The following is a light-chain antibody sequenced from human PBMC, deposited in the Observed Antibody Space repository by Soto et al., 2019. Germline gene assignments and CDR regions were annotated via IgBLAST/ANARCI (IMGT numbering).Light chain of an antibody. V-gene: IGKV2-24*01. Sequence: EIVLTQTPLLSPVTLGQPASISCRSSRSLVASDGNAYLTWLHQRPGQPPRPHSYKVSQRLSGVPDRFSGSGAGTDFTLRISRVEAEDVGTYFCMQATQLRTFGQGTRLEIK. CDR1: RSLVASDGNAY. J-gene: IGKJ5*01. CDR3: MQATQLRT. CDR2: KVS.